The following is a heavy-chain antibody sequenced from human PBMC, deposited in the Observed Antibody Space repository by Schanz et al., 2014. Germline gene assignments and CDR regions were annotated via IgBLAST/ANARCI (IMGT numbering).Heavy chain of an antibody. CDR3: ARLGAPAGGGIYGVDY. Sequence: EVQLVQSGAEVKKPGESLKISCKGSGYTFSTYWIGWVRQMPGKGLEWMGIIYPGDLESRYSTRYSPPFLGQVTMSVYKSTTTAYLQWSSLEASDTATYYCARLGAPAGGGIYGVDYWGQGTLVTVSS. CDR1: GYTFSTYW. V-gene: IGHV5-51*01. CDR2: IYPGDLESRYST. J-gene: IGHJ4*02. D-gene: IGHD6-13*01.